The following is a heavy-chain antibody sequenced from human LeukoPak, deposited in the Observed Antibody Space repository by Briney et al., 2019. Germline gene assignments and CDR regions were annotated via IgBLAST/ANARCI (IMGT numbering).Heavy chain of an antibody. CDR1: GFTFSSYA. J-gene: IGHJ4*02. CDR3: ARGALGYSSSWGTFDY. V-gene: IGHV3-48*04. Sequence: GGSLRLSCAASGFTFSSYAMSWVRQAPGKGLEWVSYIRGSGTTIYYADSVKGRFTISRDNAKNSLYLQMNSLRAEDTAVYYCARGALGYSSSWGTFDYWGQGTLVTVSS. CDR2: IRGSGTTI. D-gene: IGHD6-13*01.